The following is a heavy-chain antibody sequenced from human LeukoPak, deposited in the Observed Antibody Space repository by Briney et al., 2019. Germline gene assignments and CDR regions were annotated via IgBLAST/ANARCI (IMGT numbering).Heavy chain of an antibody. V-gene: IGHV3-23*01. CDR2: INGGGDAT. CDR1: GFTFNNNA. J-gene: IGHJ4*02. CDR3: ARDLAYYYDSSYD. Sequence: GGSLRLSCATSGFTFNNNAMSWVRQAPGKGLEWVSAINGGGDATEYAGSVKGRFTISRDNAKNALYLQMNSLRAEDTAVYYCARDLAYYYDSSYDWGQGTLATVSS. D-gene: IGHD3-22*01.